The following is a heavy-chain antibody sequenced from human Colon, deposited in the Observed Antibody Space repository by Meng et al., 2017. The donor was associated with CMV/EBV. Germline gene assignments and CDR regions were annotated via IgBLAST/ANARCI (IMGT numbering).Heavy chain of an antibody. J-gene: IGHJ4*02. CDR1: GYTLTSYG. D-gene: IGHD2-15*01. Sequence: SCKASGYTLTSYGISWVRQAPGQGLEWMGWISGYNGNAKYAQKIQGRVTMTTDTSTSTVYMELRSLRSDDTAVYYCARHRSTPEFDYWGQGTLVTVSS. CDR3: ARHRSTPEFDY. V-gene: IGHV1-18*01. CDR2: ISGYNGNA.